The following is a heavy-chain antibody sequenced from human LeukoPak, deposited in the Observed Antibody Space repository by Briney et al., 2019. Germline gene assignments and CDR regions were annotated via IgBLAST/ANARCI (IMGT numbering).Heavy chain of an antibody. Sequence: ASGKVSCKVSGYTLTELSMHWVRQAPGKVLEWMGGFDPEDGETIYAQKFQGRVTMTEDTSTDTAYMELSSLRSDDTAVYYCASAHVRWYYDSSGALAYWGQGTLVTVSS. D-gene: IGHD3-22*01. V-gene: IGHV1-24*01. CDR2: FDPEDGET. J-gene: IGHJ4*02. CDR1: GYTLTELS. CDR3: ASAHVRWYYDSSGALAY.